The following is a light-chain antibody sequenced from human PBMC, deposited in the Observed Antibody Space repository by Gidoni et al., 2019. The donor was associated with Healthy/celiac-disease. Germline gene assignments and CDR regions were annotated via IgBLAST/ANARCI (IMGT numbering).Light chain of an antibody. CDR1: QSVSRSY. CDR2: DAS. CDR3: QQYGSSPWT. J-gene: IGKJ1*01. Sequence: EIVLMQSPGTLSLSLGERATLSCRASQSVSRSYLAWYQQKPGQAPRLLIYDASRRATGIQDRFSGSGSGTDFTLTISRLEPEDFAVYYCQQYGSSPWTFGQGTKVEIK. V-gene: IGKV3-20*01.